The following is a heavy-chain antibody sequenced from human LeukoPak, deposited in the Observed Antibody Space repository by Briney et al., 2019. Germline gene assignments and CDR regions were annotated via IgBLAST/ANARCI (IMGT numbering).Heavy chain of an antibody. CDR1: GYTFTGYY. CDR3: ATLQIGYVDTAMAAHDY. Sequence: ASVKVSCKASGYTFTGYYMHWVQQAPGKGLEWIGLVHPEDGETIYAEKFQGRVTITADTSTDTAYMELSSLRSEDTAVYYCATLQIGYVDTAMAAHDYWGQGTLVTVSS. D-gene: IGHD5-18*01. V-gene: IGHV1-69-2*01. CDR2: VHPEDGET. J-gene: IGHJ4*02.